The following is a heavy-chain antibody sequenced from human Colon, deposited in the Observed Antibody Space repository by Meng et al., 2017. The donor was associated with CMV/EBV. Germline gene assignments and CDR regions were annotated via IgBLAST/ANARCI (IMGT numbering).Heavy chain of an antibody. D-gene: IGHD6-6*01. J-gene: IGHJ6*02. CDR3: ASFIAARPYYYYGMDV. CDR1: GFTFSSYS. V-gene: IGHV3-30*03. Sequence: GGSLRLSCAAPGFTFSSYSMNWVRQAPGKGLEWVAVISYDGSNKYYADSVKGRFTISRDNSKNTLYLQMNSLGAEDTAVYYCASFIAARPYYYYGMDVWGQGTTVTVSS. CDR2: ISYDGSNK.